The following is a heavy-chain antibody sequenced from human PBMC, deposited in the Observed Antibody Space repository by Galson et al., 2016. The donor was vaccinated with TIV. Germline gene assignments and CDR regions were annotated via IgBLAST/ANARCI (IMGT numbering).Heavy chain of an antibody. CDR2: LIPMFGIT. CDR3: ARSNSYNFYYMAV. J-gene: IGHJ6*03. D-gene: IGHD5-18*01. Sequence: SVKVSCKASGVTFSSYAIRWVRQAPGQGLEWMGGLIPMFGITNYAQRFQGRVTITADGATSTAYMELRSLRSEDTAVYYCARSNSYNFYYMAVWGQGTTVTVSS. V-gene: IGHV1-69*13. CDR1: GVTFSSYA.